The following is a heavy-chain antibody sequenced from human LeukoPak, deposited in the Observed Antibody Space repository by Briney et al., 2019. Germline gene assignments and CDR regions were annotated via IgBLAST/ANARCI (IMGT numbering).Heavy chain of an antibody. Sequence: GGSLRLSCAASGFTFRSYWMHWVRQAPGKGLVWVSRINTAGNSISYADSVKGRFTVSRDNAKNTLNLQINSLRVEDTAVYYCARGAVAGTYFDYWGQGTLVTVSS. CDR2: INTAGNSI. D-gene: IGHD6-19*01. J-gene: IGHJ4*02. CDR3: ARGAVAGTYFDY. V-gene: IGHV3-74*01. CDR1: GFTFRSYW.